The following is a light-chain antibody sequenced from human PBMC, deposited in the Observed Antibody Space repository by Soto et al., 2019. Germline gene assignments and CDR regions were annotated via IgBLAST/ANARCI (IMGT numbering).Light chain of an antibody. V-gene: IGLV2-8*01. CDR1: SSDVGSYNY. CDR3: SSYTGSSSLVV. CDR2: EVT. J-gene: IGLJ2*01. Sequence: QSALTQPPSASGSPGQAVTISCTGTSSDVGSYNYVSWYQQQTGKAPKLMIYEVTRRPSGVPDRFSGSKSGNTASLTVSGLQAEYEADYYCSSYTGSSSLVVFGGGTKLTVL.